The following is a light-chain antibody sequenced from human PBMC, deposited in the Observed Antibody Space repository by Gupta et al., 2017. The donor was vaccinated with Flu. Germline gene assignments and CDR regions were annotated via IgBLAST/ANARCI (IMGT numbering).Light chain of an antibody. Sequence: DIVMTQSPDSLAVSLGERAIINCKSSQSVLYNSNNKNYLAWYQQTPGQPPKLLIYWASTRESGVPDRFSGSGSGTDFTLTISSLQAEDVAVYYCQQYYSTPLTFGGGTKVEIK. J-gene: IGKJ4*01. CDR2: WAS. V-gene: IGKV4-1*01. CDR1: QSVLYNSNNKNY. CDR3: QQYYSTPLT.